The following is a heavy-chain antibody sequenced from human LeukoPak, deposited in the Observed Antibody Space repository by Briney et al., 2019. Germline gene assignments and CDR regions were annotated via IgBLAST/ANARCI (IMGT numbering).Heavy chain of an antibody. CDR2: ISSGGSTI. V-gene: IGHV3-48*03. CDR1: GFTFSSYE. D-gene: IGHD6-6*01. CDR3: ARRLYSSSSFDY. Sequence: PGGSLRLSCAASGFTFSSYEMNWVRQAPGKGLEWVSYISSGGSTIYYADSVRGRFTSSRDNAKNSLYLQMNSLRAEDTAVYYCARRLYSSSSFDYWGQGTLVTVSS. J-gene: IGHJ4*02.